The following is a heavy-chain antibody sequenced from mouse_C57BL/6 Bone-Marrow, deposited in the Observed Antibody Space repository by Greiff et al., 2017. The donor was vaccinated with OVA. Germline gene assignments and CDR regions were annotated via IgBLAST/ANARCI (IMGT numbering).Heavy chain of an antibody. V-gene: IGHV14-4*01. D-gene: IGHD2-4*01. CDR2: IDPENGDT. CDR3: TTPTYYDYHDY. Sequence: EVQGVESGAELVRPGASVKLSCTASGFNIKDDYMHWVKQRPEQGLEWIGWIDPENGDTEYASKFQGKATITADTSSNTAYLQLSSLTSEDTAVYYCTTPTYYDYHDYWGQGTTLTVSS. J-gene: IGHJ2*01. CDR1: GFNIKDDY.